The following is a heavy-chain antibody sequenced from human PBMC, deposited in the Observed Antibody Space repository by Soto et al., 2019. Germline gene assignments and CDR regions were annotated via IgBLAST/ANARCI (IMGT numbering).Heavy chain of an antibody. V-gene: IGHV1-69*13. CDR2: IIPIFGTA. J-gene: IGHJ6*04. CDR1: GGTFISYA. CDR3: ARSDYGGSDTIGEYEYYGEVL. Sequence: AASVKFSCKCSGGTFISYAISWVRQAAGQGLEWMGGIIPIFGTANYAQKFQGRVTITADESTSTAYMELSSLRSEDTAVYYCARSDYGGSDTIGEYEYYGEVLWFNGPVGTVYS. D-gene: IGHD4-17*01.